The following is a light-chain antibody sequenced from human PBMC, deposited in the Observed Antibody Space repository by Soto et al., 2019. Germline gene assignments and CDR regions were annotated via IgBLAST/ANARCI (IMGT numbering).Light chain of an antibody. J-gene: IGKJ3*01. Sequence: DLQMTQSPSSLSASIGDRVTFTCQASQDISDHLNWYHQKPGQVPKLLIYDASNLVPEVPSRFSGSGSGTHFSFTISSLQPEDFGTYYCQHYDDVPRFTFGPGTKLDV. CDR3: QHYDDVPRFT. CDR1: QDISDH. CDR2: DAS. V-gene: IGKV1-33*01.